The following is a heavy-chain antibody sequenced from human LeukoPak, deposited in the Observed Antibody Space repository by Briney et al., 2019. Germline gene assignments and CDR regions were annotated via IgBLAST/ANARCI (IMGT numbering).Heavy chain of an antibody. CDR1: GGSISSGSYY. Sequence: SETLSLTCTVSGGSISSGSYYWSWIRQPAGKGLEWIGHIYPSGSTNYNPSLKSRVTISVDTSKNQFSLKLSSVTAADTAVYYCARRPLRGDYDSSGYFNYWGQGTLVTVSS. J-gene: IGHJ4*02. CDR3: ARRPLRGDYDSSGYFNY. CDR2: IYPSGST. V-gene: IGHV4-61*09. D-gene: IGHD3-22*01.